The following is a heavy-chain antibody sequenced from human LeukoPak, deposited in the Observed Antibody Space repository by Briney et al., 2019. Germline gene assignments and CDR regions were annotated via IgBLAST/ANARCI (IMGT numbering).Heavy chain of an antibody. D-gene: IGHD5-18*01. CDR2: INWNGGST. J-gene: IGHJ3*02. CDR1: GFTFDDYG. CDR3: ARDNGYSYGDAFDI. Sequence: GGSLRLSCAASGFTFDDYGMSWVRQAPGKGLEWVSGINWNGGSTGYADSVKGRFTISRDNAKNSLYLQMNSLRAEDTALYYCARDNGYSYGDAFDIWGQGTMVTVSS. V-gene: IGHV3-20*04.